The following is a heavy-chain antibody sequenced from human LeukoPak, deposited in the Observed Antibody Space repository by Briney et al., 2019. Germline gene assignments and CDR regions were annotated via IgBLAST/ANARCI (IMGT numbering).Heavy chain of an antibody. J-gene: IGHJ4*02. CDR3: ARDDSVYRIAAAGTNY. V-gene: IGHV4-34*01. D-gene: IGHD6-13*01. CDR2: INHSGST. Sequence: SETLSLTCAVYGGSFSGYYWSWIRQPPGKGLEWIGEINHSGSTNYNPSLKSRVTISVDTSKNQFSLKLSSVTAADTAVYYCARDDSVYRIAAAGTNYWGQGTLVTVSS. CDR1: GGSFSGYY.